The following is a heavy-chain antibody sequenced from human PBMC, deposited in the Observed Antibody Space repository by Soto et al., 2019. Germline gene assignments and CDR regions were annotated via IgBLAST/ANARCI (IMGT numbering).Heavy chain of an antibody. D-gene: IGHD5-12*01. CDR1: GFTFSSYW. J-gene: IGHJ4*02. CDR3: ARDGGYGTPLDY. Sequence: EVQLVQSGGGLVQPGGSLRLSCAASGFTFSSYWMHWVRQAPGKGLVVVSRITSDGTNTAYADSVKGRFTISRDNAKNMVYLQMNSLRAEDTAVYYCARDGGYGTPLDYWGQGTLVTVSS. CDR2: ITSDGTNT. V-gene: IGHV3-74*01.